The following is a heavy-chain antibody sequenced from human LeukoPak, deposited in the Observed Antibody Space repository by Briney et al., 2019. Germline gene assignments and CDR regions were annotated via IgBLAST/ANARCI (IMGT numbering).Heavy chain of an antibody. V-gene: IGHV3-74*01. CDR3: ASKRWLQSSFDY. J-gene: IGHJ4*02. D-gene: IGHD5-24*01. Sequence: PGGSLRLSCAASGFTFDDYAMHWVRQAPGKGLVWVSRINSDGSSTSYADSVKGRFTISRDNAKNTLYLQMNSLRAEDTAVYYCASKRWLQSSFDYWGQGTLVTVSS. CDR2: INSDGSST. CDR1: GFTFDDYA.